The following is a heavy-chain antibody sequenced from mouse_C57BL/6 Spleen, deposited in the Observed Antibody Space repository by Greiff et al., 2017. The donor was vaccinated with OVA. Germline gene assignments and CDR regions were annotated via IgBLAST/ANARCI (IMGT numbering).Heavy chain of an antibody. J-gene: IGHJ2*01. V-gene: IGHV5-9-1*02. CDR2: ISSGGDYI. Sequence: EVNVVESGEGLVKPGGSLKLSCAASGFTFSSYAMSWVRQTPEKRLEWVAYISSGGDYIYYADTVKGRFTISRDNARNTLYLQMSSLKSEDTAMYYCTRVGDDYDATALGYWGQGTTLTVSS. D-gene: IGHD2-4*01. CDR3: TRVGDDYDATALGY. CDR1: GFTFSSYA.